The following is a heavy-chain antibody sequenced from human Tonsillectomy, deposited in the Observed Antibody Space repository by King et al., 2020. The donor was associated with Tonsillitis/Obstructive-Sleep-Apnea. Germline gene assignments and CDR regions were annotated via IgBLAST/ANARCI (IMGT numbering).Heavy chain of an antibody. Sequence: VQLQQWDAGLLKPSETLSLTCAVYGGSFSGYYWSWIRQPPGKGLEWSGEIDHVGSTNYNPSLKSRVTISVDTSKNQISLKVRYVTAADTAVYYCAREKDGDYGMDVWGQGTTVTVSS. J-gene: IGHJ6*02. CDR2: IDHVGST. D-gene: IGHD4-17*01. V-gene: IGHV4-34*01. CDR3: AREKDGDYGMDV. CDR1: GGSFSGYY.